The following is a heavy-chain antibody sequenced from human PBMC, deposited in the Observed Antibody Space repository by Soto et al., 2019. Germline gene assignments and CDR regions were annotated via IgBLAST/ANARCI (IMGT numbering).Heavy chain of an antibody. CDR1: GFTFSSYG. Sequence: LRLSCAASGFTFSSYGMHWVRQAPGKGLEWVAVISYDGSNKYYADSVKGRFTISRDNSKNTLYLQMNSLRAEDTAVYYCARYYDTLTGPSDYWGQGTLVTVSS. CDR2: ISYDGSNK. CDR3: ARYYDTLTGPSDY. D-gene: IGHD3-9*01. J-gene: IGHJ4*02. V-gene: IGHV3-30*03.